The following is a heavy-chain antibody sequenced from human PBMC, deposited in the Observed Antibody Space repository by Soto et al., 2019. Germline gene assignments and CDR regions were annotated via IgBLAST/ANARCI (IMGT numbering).Heavy chain of an antibody. CDR1: GYTVTSYG. V-gene: IGHV1-18*01. J-gene: IGHJ4*02. CDR2: ISAYNGNT. CDR3: ARPLAPNYYESSGYYYY. Sequence: ASVKVSCKVSGYTVTSYGISWVRQAPGQGLEWMGWISAYNGNTNYAQKLQGRVTMTTDTSTSTAYMELRSLRSDDTAVYYCARPLAPNYYESSGYYYYWGKGTLGTASS. D-gene: IGHD3-22*01.